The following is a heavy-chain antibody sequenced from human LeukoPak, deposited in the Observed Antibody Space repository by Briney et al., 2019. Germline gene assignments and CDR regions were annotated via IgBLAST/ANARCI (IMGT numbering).Heavy chain of an antibody. CDR2: IYYSGST. Sequence: PSETLSLTCTVSGGSISSSSYYWGWIRQPPGKGLEWIGSIYYSGSTYYNPSLKSRVTISVDTSKNQFSLKLSSVTAADTAVYYCARDRGGDYDSSGYYLYYFDYWGQGTLVTVSS. D-gene: IGHD3-22*01. CDR3: ARDRGGDYDSSGYYLYYFDY. V-gene: IGHV4-39*02. CDR1: GGSISSSSYY. J-gene: IGHJ4*02.